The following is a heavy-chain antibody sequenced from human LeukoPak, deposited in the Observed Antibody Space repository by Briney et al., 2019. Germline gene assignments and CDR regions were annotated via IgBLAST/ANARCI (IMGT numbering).Heavy chain of an antibody. CDR2: IDYSGST. D-gene: IGHD5-18*01. Sequence: SETLSLTCTVSGRSISSSDYYWGWIRQPPGQGLEWIGSIDYSGSTYSNPSLKSRVTVSVDTSKNQFSLKLSSVTAADTAVYYCARTHTDTAMQIYAFNIWGQGTMVTVSS. CDR3: ARTHTDTAMQIYAFNI. V-gene: IGHV4-39*07. J-gene: IGHJ3*02. CDR1: GRSISSSDYY.